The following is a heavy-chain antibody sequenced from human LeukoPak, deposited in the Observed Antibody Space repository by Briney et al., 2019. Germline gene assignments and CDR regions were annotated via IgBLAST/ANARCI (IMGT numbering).Heavy chain of an antibody. CDR1: GYTFTGYY. CDR3: ARGSYYDSSGKFYY. CDR2: INPNSGGT. Sequence: ASVKVSCKASGYTFTGYYMHWVRQAPGQGLEWMGWINPNSGGTNYAQKFQGRVTMTRDTSISTAYMELRSLRSDDTAVYYCARGSYYDSSGKFYYWGQGTLVTVSS. J-gene: IGHJ4*02. D-gene: IGHD3-22*01. V-gene: IGHV1-2*02.